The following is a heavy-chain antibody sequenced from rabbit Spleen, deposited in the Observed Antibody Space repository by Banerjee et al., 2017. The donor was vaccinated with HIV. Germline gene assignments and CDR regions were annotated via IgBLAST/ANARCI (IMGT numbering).Heavy chain of an antibody. V-gene: IGHV1S47*01. CDR2: IDPLFGGT. J-gene: IGHJ4*01. CDR1: GFDFSNYG. CDR3: VRDQAGDGGYGPYYFNL. Sequence: QEQLKETGGGLVQPGGSLTLSCKASGFDFSNYGVTWVRQAPGKGLEWIGYIDPLFGGTYYAYWVNGRFTISSHNAQNTLYLQLNSLTAADTATYFCVRDQAGDGGYGPYYFNLWGPGTLVTVS. D-gene: IGHD1-1*01.